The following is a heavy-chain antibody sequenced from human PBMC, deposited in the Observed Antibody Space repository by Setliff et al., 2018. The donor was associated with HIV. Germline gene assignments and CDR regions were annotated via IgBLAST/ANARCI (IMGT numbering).Heavy chain of an antibody. D-gene: IGHD3-9*01. CDR2: IYPGDSDA. J-gene: IGHJ2*01. V-gene: IGHV5-51*01. CDR3: ARALDFLTEQLNWFFPL. CDR1: GYSFTNSW. Sequence: GESLKISCKGSGYSFTNSWIGWVRQMPGKGLEWMGIIYPGDSDAKYNPSFQGQVTISVDKSISTAYLQWNSLKASDTAIYYCARALDFLTEQLNWFFPLWGRGTLVTVSS.